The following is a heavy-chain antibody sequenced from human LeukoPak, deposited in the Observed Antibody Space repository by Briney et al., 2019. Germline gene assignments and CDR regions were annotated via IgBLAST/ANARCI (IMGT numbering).Heavy chain of an antibody. Sequence: SETLSLTCSVSGYSISSGYYWGWILQPPGKGLEWIVSIYQSGSTYYNPSLKSRITISVDTSKNQFSLKLSSVTAADTAVYYCARLAWGRLDYWGQGTLVTVSS. V-gene: IGHV4-38-2*02. J-gene: IGHJ4*02. CDR2: IYQSGST. CDR1: GYSISSGYY. CDR3: ARLAWGRLDY. D-gene: IGHD7-27*01.